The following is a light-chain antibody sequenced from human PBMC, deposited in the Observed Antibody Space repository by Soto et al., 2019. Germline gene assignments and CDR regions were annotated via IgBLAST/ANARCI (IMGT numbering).Light chain of an antibody. CDR3: QQSYSTPGT. J-gene: IGKJ1*01. Sequence: DIPMTQSPSSLSASVGDRVTITCRASQSISSYLNWYQQKPGKAPKLLIYAASSLQSGVPSRFSGSGSGTDFTLSISSLQPADFATYYCQQSYSTPGTFGRGTKVEIK. V-gene: IGKV1-39*01. CDR2: AAS. CDR1: QSISSY.